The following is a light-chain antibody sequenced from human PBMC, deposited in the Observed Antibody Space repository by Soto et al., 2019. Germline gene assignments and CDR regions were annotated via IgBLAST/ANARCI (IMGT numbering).Light chain of an antibody. Sequence: TESPSSLSASVDNRVTITCRASQSISSYLNWYQQKPGQSPRLLIYGASNRATGIPDRFSGSGSGTDFTLTISRLEPEDFAVYYCQQYGSSGTFGQGTKVDIK. CDR3: QQYGSSGT. CDR2: GAS. CDR1: QSISSY. J-gene: IGKJ1*01. V-gene: IGKV3-20*01.